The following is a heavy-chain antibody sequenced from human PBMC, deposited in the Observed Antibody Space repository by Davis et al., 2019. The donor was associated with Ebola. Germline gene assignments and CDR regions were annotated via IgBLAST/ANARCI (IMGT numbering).Heavy chain of an antibody. Sequence: MPGGSLRLSCTVSGGSIISYYWTWIRQPPGKGLEWIGNVYDSGSTNYNPSLKSRVTISVDTPKNQFSLKVKYVTAADTAVYYCASAPLIATPGALWFDPWGPGTRVTVSS. V-gene: IGHV4-59*08. CDR2: VYDSGST. CDR3: ASAPLIATPGALWFDP. J-gene: IGHJ5*02. D-gene: IGHD6-13*01. CDR1: GGSIISYY.